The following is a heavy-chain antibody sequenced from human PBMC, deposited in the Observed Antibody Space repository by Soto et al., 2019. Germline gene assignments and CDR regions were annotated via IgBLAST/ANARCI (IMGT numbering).Heavy chain of an antibody. D-gene: IGHD3-16*02. V-gene: IGHV3-48*01. CDR3: ARDIVGIPGWFDP. Sequence: GGSLRLSCAASGFTFSSYSMNWVRQAPGKGLEWVSYISSSSSTIYYADSVKGRFTISRDNAKNSLYLQMNSLRAEDAAVYYCARDIVGIPGWFDPWGQGTLVTGSS. J-gene: IGHJ5*02. CDR2: ISSSSSTI. CDR1: GFTFSSYS.